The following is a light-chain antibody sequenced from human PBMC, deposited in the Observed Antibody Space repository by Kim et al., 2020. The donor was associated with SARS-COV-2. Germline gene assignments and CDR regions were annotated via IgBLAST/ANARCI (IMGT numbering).Light chain of an antibody. Sequence: DIQMTQSPSSLSASVGDRVTITCRASQSISNYLNWYQQKPGKAPKILIYVASSLQSGVPSRFSGSGSGTDFTLTISSLQPEDFATYYCQQTYSTPRTFGQGTKVDIK. J-gene: IGKJ1*01. V-gene: IGKV1-39*01. CDR1: QSISNY. CDR2: VAS. CDR3: QQTYSTPRT.